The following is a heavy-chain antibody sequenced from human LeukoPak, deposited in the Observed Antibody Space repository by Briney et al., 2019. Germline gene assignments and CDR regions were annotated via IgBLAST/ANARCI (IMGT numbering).Heavy chain of an antibody. CDR1: GFTFSSFA. CDR3: AKVGLGYCSSTYCYWMDF. D-gene: IGHD2-2*03. V-gene: IGHV3-23*01. Sequence: PGGSLRLSCAASGFTFSSFAMSWVRQAPGKGLEWISSIGGGGDSTNFADSVKGRFTISRDNSKNTLYLQMNSLRAEDTAVYFCAKVGLGYCSSTYCYWMDFWGQGTLVTVSS. J-gene: IGHJ4*02. CDR2: IGGGGDST.